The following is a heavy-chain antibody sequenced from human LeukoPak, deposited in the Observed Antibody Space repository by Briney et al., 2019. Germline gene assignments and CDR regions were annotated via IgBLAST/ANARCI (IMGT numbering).Heavy chain of an antibody. J-gene: IGHJ4*02. CDR3: ASGVRYYDSSGYPGSFDF. CDR1: GFTFSSYS. CDR2: ISSSSSYI. V-gene: IGHV3-21*01. D-gene: IGHD3-22*01. Sequence: GGSLRLSCAASGFTFSSYSMNWVRQAPGKGLESVSSISSSSSYIYYADSVKGRFTISRDNAKNSLYLQMNSLRAEDTAVYYCASGVRYYDSSGYPGSFDFWGQGTLVTVSS.